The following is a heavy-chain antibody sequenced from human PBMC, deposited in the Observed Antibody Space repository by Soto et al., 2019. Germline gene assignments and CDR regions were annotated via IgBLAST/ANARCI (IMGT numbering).Heavy chain of an antibody. CDR3: ASVAYTYGLIYDY. D-gene: IGHD2-2*02. Sequence: GGSLRLSCAASGFTFSSYLMSWVRQPPGKGLEWVVNIKQDGSERYYMDSVRGRFTASRDNAKNSVYLQVNSLRAEDTAVYFWASVAYTYGLIYDYWGQGSLVTVS. CDR1: GFTFSSYL. V-gene: IGHV3-7*01. CDR2: IKQDGSER. J-gene: IGHJ4*01.